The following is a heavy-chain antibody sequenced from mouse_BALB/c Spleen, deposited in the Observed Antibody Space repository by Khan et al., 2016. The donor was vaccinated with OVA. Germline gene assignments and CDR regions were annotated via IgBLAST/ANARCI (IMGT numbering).Heavy chain of an antibody. Sequence: QLEESGPGLVKPSQSLSLTCTVTGYSITSGYAWNWIRQFPGNKLEWMGYISYSGGTSYNPSLKSRISITRDTSKNQFFLQLNSVTTEDTATYYCARGNYYGYYFDYWGQGTTRTVSS. CDR3: ARGNYYGYYFDY. D-gene: IGHD1-1*01. V-gene: IGHV3-2*02. CDR2: ISYSGGT. J-gene: IGHJ2*01. CDR1: GYSITSGYA.